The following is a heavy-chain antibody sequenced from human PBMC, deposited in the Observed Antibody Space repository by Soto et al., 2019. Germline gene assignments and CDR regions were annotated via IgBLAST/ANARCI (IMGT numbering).Heavy chain of an antibody. Sequence: QVQLQESGPGLVKPSGTLSLTCAVSGGSISSSNWWSWVRQPPGKGLEWIGASYHSGSTNYTPSLQSRFTIAVDTSKNQFSLKLSSVTAADTAVYYCARVLSRIAAAGTGAFDIWGQGTMVTVSS. CDR3: ARVLSRIAAAGTGAFDI. V-gene: IGHV4-4*02. D-gene: IGHD6-13*01. J-gene: IGHJ3*02. CDR1: GGSISSSNW. CDR2: SYHSGST.